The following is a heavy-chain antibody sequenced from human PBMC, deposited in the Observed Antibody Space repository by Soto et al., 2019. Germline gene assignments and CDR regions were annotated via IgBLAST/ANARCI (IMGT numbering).Heavy chain of an antibody. CDR3: ARRYAGNFDY. D-gene: IGHD2-8*01. CDR1: GGSISNYY. Sequence: QVQLQESGPGLVKPSETLSLTCTVSGGSISNYYWSWIRQPPGKGLEWIGYIYYSGSTNYNPSLKSRVTRSVDTSKNQFSLKLSSVTAADTAVYYCARRYAGNFDYWGQGTLVTVSS. V-gene: IGHV4-59*01. CDR2: IYYSGST. J-gene: IGHJ4*02.